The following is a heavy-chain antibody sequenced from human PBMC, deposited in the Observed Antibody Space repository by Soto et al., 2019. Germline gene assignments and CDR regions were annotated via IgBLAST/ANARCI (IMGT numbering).Heavy chain of an antibody. V-gene: IGHV4-31*03. CDR2: IYYSGSI. D-gene: IGHD6-25*01. CDR1: GGSVSSGGYD. Sequence: PSETLSLTCTVSGGSVSSGGYDWSWIRQHPGKGLEWIGYIYYSGSIYYNPSLKSRVTISLDTSKNQFSLKLSPVTAADTAVYYCARVSAYSSGTYYFDYWGQGTLVTVSS. J-gene: IGHJ4*02. CDR3: ARVSAYSSGTYYFDY.